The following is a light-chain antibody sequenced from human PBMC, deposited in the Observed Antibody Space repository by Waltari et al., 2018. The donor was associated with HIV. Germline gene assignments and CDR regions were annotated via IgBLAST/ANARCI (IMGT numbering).Light chain of an antibody. CDR3: AAWDDSLWV. V-gene: IGLV1-47*02. Sequence: QSVLAQPPSVSGTPGQRVTISCSGTTSNIGTNVVNWYQQVPGTAPKLLISSNNQRPSGVPDRFSGFKSGTSASLAISGLRSEDEADYYCAAWDDSLWVFGGGTKLTVL. J-gene: IGLJ3*02. CDR1: TSNIGTNV. CDR2: SNN.